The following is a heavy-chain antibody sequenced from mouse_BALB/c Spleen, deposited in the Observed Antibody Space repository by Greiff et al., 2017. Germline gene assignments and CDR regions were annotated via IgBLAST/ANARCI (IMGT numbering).Heavy chain of an antibody. CDR3: VRGGNYWFAY. CDR1: GFSLTSYD. V-gene: IGHV2-9-2*01. CDR2: IWTGGGT. J-gene: IGHJ3*01. Sequence: VQLQESGPGLVAPSQSLSITCTVSGFSLTSYDISWIRQPPGKGLEWLGVIWTGGGTNYNSAFMSRLSISNDNSKSQVFLKMNSLQTDDTAIYYCVRGGNYWFAYWGQGTLVTVSA. D-gene: IGHD2-1*01.